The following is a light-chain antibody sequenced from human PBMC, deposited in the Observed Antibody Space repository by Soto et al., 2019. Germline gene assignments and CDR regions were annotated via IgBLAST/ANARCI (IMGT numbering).Light chain of an antibody. V-gene: IGKV1-5*03. CDR2: KAS. CDR1: QSISSW. CDR3: QQYNTYPLT. Sequence: DIQMTQSPSTLSASVGDRVTITCRASQSISSWLAWYQQKPGKAPKLLIYKASSLEGGVPSRFSGSRYGTEFTLTISSLQPDDFATYYCQQYNTYPLTFGGGTKVEIK. J-gene: IGKJ4*01.